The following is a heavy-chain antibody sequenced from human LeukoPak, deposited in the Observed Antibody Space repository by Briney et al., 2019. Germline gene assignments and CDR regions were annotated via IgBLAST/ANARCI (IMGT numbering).Heavy chain of an antibody. Sequence: ASVKVSCKASGYTFTGYYMHWVRQAPGQGLEWMGWINPNSGGTNYAQKFQGRVTMTRDTSISTAYMELSRLRYDDTAVYYCARESQLLWFGEPPHWFDPWGQGTLVTVSS. J-gene: IGHJ5*02. V-gene: IGHV1-2*02. CDR3: ARESQLLWFGEPPHWFDP. CDR1: GYTFTGYY. D-gene: IGHD3-10*01. CDR2: INPNSGGT.